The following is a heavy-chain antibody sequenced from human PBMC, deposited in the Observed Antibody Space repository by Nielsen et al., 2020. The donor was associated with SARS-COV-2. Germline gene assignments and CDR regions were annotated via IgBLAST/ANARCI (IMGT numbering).Heavy chain of an antibody. CDR2: IYYSGST. J-gene: IGHJ6*02. D-gene: IGHD1-26*01. Sequence: LRLSCTVSGGSISSGGYYWSWIRQHPGKGLEWIGYIYYSGSTYYNPSLKSRVTISVDTSKNQFSLKLSSVTAADTAVYYCARDRGVVGATFNYYYGMDVWGQGTTVTVSS. CDR3: ARDRGVVGATFNYYYGMDV. V-gene: IGHV4-31*03. CDR1: GGSISSGGYY.